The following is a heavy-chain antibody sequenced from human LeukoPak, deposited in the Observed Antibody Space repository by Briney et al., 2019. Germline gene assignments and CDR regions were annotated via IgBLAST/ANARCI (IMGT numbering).Heavy chain of an antibody. Sequence: PGGSLRLSRAASGFTFTSYAMNWVRQAPGKGLEWVSGISGSGGSTYYADSVKGRFSISRDNFKNTLYLQLNSLRVEDTAVYYCAKAHGGSYHSGIDWGQGTLVIVSS. V-gene: IGHV3-23*01. CDR3: AKAHGGSYHSGID. J-gene: IGHJ4*02. CDR1: GFTFTSYA. D-gene: IGHD1-26*01. CDR2: ISGSGGST.